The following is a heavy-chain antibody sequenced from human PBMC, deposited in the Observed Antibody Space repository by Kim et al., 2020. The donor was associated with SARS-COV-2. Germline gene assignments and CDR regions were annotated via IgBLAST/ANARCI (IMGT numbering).Heavy chain of an antibody. CDR1: GFTFSSYA. D-gene: IGHD6-13*01. V-gene: IGHV3-23*01. J-gene: IGHJ5*02. Sequence: GGSLRLSCGASGFTFSSYAMTWVRQAPGKGLEWVSATSSGGDYTYYADSVKGRFTISRDNSKNTLYLQMNSLRAEDTAVYYCANGYGPSPSRAGNWFDPWGQGTLVTVSS. CDR2: TSSGGDYT. CDR3: ANGYGPSPSRAGNWFDP.